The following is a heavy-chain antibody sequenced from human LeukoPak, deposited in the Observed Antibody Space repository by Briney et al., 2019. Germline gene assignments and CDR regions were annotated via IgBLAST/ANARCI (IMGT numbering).Heavy chain of an antibody. V-gene: IGHV3-23*01. D-gene: IGHD5-24*01. Sequence: GGSLRLSCAASGFTFSTYSMNWVRQAPGQGLEWVSGISGSGDTTYSADSLKGRYSLSRETSKNTLYLQVNSLRVEDTAVFYCAKDDAWLQYNYWGQGTLVTVSS. CDR1: GFTFSTYS. CDR2: ISGSGDTT. J-gene: IGHJ4*02. CDR3: AKDDAWLQYNY.